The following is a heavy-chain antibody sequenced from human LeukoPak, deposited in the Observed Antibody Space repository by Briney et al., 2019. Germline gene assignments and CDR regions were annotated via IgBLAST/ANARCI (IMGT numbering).Heavy chain of an antibody. CDR3: ARVRSDYYDILTGTIDAFDI. D-gene: IGHD3-9*01. J-gene: IGHJ3*02. V-gene: IGHV4-61*05. CDR2: IYYSGST. CDR1: GGSISSSSYY. Sequence: PSETLSLTCTVSGGSISSSSYYWGWIRQPPGKGLEWIGYIYYSGSTNYNPSLKSRVTISVDTSKNQFSLKLSSVTAADTAVYYCARVRSDYYDILTGTIDAFDIWGQGTMVTVSS.